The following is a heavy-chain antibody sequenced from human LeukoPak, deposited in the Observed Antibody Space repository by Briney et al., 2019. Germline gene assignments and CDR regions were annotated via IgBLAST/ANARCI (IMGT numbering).Heavy chain of an antibody. CDR3: ARGAAAALRRRSFDY. CDR2: MNPNSGNT. V-gene: IGHV1-8*01. J-gene: IGHJ4*02. Sequence: ASVKVSCKASGYTFTSYDINWVRQAPGQGLEWMGWMNPNSGNTGYAQKFQGRVTMTRNTSISTAYMELSSLRSEDTAVYYCARGAAAALRRRSFDYWGQGTLVTVSS. CDR1: GYTFTSYD. D-gene: IGHD6-13*01.